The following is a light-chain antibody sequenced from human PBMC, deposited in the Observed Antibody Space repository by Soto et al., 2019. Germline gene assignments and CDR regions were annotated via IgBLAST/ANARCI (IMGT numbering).Light chain of an antibody. J-gene: IGLJ1*01. V-gene: IGLV2-11*01. Sequence: QAVLAQPRSVSGSPGQSVTISCTGTSSYVGGYNDVSFYQQHPCKAXKLMMYXXXXVXAWFPDRFSGSKSGNTASLTISGLQAEDEADYYCCSYAGSPFYVFGTGTKVTVL. CDR3: CSYAGSPFYV. CDR1: SSYVGGYND. CDR2: XXX.